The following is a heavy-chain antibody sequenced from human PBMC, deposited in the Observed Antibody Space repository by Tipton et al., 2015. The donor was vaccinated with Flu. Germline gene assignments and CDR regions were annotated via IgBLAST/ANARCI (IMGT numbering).Heavy chain of an antibody. CDR2: IRSKVYGGTT. CDR1: GFTFGVYA. CDR3: TYFWPARY. D-gene: IGHD2/OR15-2a*01. V-gene: IGHV3-49*03. Sequence: RSLRLSCTASGFTFGVYAMSWFRQAPGKELEWVGFIRSKVYGGTTEYAASVKGRFTISRDDSKSIAYLQMNSLKTEDTAVYYCTYFWPARYWGQGTLVTVSS. J-gene: IGHJ4*02.